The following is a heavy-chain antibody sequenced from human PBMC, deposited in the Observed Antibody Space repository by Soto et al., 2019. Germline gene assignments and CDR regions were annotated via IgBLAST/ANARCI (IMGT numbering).Heavy chain of an antibody. D-gene: IGHD7-27*01. CDR1: GFTFINYA. J-gene: IGHJ2*01. CDR3: ARKILGSTTRPNYWYFDL. Sequence: EVHVLESGGGLVQPGGSLRLSCAGSGFTFINYAMKWVRQAPGKGLEWVSSISGGGDAAFFPDSVSGRFTISRDNSKNTVTLQMNSLGVDDTAVYYCARKILGSTTRPNYWYFDLWGRGTLVTVSS. V-gene: IGHV3-23*01. CDR2: ISGGGDAA.